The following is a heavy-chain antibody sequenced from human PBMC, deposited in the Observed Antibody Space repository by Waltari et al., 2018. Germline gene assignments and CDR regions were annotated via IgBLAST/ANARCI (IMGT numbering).Heavy chain of an antibody. D-gene: IGHD2-2*01. Sequence: QVQLVQSGSEGKKPGASVKVSGTAYGNSFTNYAINWVRQAPGQGLELMGWITTNTENPTYTQGFTRRFVFSLDTSVSTAYLQINDLKAEDTAIYYCAREVVPAAKIVVNWFDPWGQGTQVTVSS. CDR3: AREVVPAAKIVVNWFDP. V-gene: IGHV7-4-1*02. CDR1: GNSFTNYA. J-gene: IGHJ5*02. CDR2: ITTNTENP.